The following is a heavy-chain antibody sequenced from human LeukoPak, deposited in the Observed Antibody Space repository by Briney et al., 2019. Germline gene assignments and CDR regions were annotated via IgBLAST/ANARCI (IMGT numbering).Heavy chain of an antibody. CDR2: IYYSGST. Sequence: SETLSLTCTVSGGSISSSSYHWGWIRQPPGKGLEWIGSIYYSGSTYYNPSLKSRVTISVDKSKNQFSLKLSSVTAADTAVYYCAREYSPSSYYYDSSGQAGSYFDYWGQGTLVTVSS. V-gene: IGHV4-39*07. CDR3: AREYSPSSYYYDSSGQAGSYFDY. CDR1: GGSISSSSYH. J-gene: IGHJ4*02. D-gene: IGHD3-22*01.